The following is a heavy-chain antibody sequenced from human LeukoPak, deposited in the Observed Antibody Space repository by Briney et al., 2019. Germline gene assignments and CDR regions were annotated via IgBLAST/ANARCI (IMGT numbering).Heavy chain of an antibody. CDR2: ISSNGGST. Sequence: PGGSLRLSCSASGFTFSNYAMHWVRQAPGKGLEYVSAISSNGGSTYYADSVKGRFTISRDNSKNTLHLQMSSLSTEDTAVYYCAKGSYCSSISCQYYYHSWGQGTLVTVSS. D-gene: IGHD2-2*01. V-gene: IGHV3-64*04. J-gene: IGHJ4*02. CDR1: GFTFSNYA. CDR3: AKGSYCSSISCQYYYHS.